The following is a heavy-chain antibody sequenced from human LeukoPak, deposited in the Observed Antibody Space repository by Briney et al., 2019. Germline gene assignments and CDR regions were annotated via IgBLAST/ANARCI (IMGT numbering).Heavy chain of an antibody. Sequence: GGSLRLSCAASGFTFSSYAMHWVRQAPGKGLEWVAVISYDGSNKYYADSVKGRFTISRDNSKNTLYLQMNSLRAEDTAVYYCARDGSSNNFDYWGREPWSPSPQ. J-gene: IGHJ4*02. CDR3: ARDGSSNNFDY. CDR1: GFTFSSYA. V-gene: IGHV3-30-3*01. D-gene: IGHD6-6*01. CDR2: ISYDGSNK.